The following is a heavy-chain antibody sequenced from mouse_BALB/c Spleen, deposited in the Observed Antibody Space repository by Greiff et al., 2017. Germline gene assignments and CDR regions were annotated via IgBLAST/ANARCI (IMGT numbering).Heavy chain of an antibody. Sequence: VQRVESGPGLVAPSQCLSISCTASGFSLTGYGVNWVRQPPGQGLEWLGMIWGDGSTDYYSALNSRLSISKDNSKSQVFLKMNSLQANDTAIYYCARNYYRDEGGYFDVWGAGTTVTVSS. J-gene: IGHJ1*01. CDR2: IWGDGST. D-gene: IGHD2-14*01. CDR1: GFSLTGYG. V-gene: IGHV2-6-7*01. CDR3: ARNYYRDEGGYFDV.